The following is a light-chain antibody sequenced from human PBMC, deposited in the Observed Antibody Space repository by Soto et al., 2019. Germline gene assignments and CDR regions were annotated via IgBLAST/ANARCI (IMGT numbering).Light chain of an antibody. J-gene: IGKJ1*01. CDR1: QSVSSN. CDR3: QNYNNWHPTRT. Sequence: EIVMTQSPATLSVSPGERATLSCRASQSVSSNLAWYQQKPGQAPRLLIYGASTRATGIPARFSGSGSGTEFTLTISSLQSEDFAVYYCQNYNNWHPTRTFGQGTKV. V-gene: IGKV3-15*01. CDR2: GAS.